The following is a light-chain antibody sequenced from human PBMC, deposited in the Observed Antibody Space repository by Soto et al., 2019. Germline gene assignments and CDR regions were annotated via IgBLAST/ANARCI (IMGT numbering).Light chain of an antibody. V-gene: IGKV1-27*01. Sequence: DIQMTQSPSSLSASVGDRVTITSRASQDIYNYLAWYQQKPGKVPSLLIYAASTLQSGVPSRFSGSGSGTDFSLSISSLQPEDVATYYCQKYNGAPRAFGQGTKVEIK. CDR1: QDIYNY. CDR2: AAS. CDR3: QKYNGAPRA. J-gene: IGKJ1*01.